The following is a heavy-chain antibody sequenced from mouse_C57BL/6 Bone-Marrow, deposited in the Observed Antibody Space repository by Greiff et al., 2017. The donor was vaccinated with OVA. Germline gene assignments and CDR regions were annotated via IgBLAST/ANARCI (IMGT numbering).Heavy chain of an antibody. D-gene: IGHD2-2*01. CDR1: GFSFNTYA. J-gene: IGHJ4*01. CDR3: VRIYYGYDEDYAMDY. V-gene: IGHV10-1*01. Sequence: EVQGVESGGGLVKPGGSLKLSCAASGFSFNTYAMNWVRQAPGKGLEWVARIRSKSNNYATYYADSVKDRFTISRDDSESMLYLQMNNLKTEDTAMYYCVRIYYGYDEDYAMDYWGQGTSVTVSS. CDR2: IRSKSNNYAT.